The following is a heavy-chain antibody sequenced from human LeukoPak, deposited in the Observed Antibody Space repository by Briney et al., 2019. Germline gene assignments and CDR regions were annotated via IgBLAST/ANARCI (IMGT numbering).Heavy chain of an antibody. J-gene: IGHJ4*02. CDR1: GYTFTSYY. Sequence: ASVKVSCKASGYTFTSYYMHWVRQAPEQGFKWMGWISAYNGNTNYAQKLQGRVTMTTDTSTSTAYMELRSLRSDDTAVYYCARGHGSGSDFDYWGQGTLVTVSS. CDR3: ARGHGSGSDFDY. V-gene: IGHV1-18*04. D-gene: IGHD3-10*01. CDR2: ISAYNGNT.